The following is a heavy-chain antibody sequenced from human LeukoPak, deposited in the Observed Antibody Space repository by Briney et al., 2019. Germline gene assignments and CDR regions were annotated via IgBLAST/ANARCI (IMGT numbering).Heavy chain of an antibody. Sequence: GGSLRLSCAASGFTFGAYAMTWVRQAPGKGLDGFSVISGSGSSAYYADSVKGRFTVSRDNSENTLYLQMNSLRAEDTAVYYCARRPYSSSSGAYNGFDPWGQGTLVTVSS. V-gene: IGHV3-23*01. D-gene: IGHD6-6*01. CDR2: ISGSGSSA. CDR3: ARRPYSSSSGAYNGFDP. J-gene: IGHJ5*02. CDR1: GFTFGAYA.